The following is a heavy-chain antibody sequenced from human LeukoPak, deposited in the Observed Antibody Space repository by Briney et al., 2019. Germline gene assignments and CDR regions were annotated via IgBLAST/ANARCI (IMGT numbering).Heavy chain of an antibody. D-gene: IGHD3-10*01. V-gene: IGHV3-33*01. CDR2: IWFDGSNK. Sequence: TGGSLRLSCAASGFPFRNYGMHWVRQAPGKGLEWVAVIWFDGSNKYYADSVKGRFTISRDNSQSTLFLHMNSLSVEGTAVYYCARVRVPYGSNTYYIMDYWGQGTLVAVSS. J-gene: IGHJ4*02. CDR1: GFPFRNYG. CDR3: ARVRVPYGSNTYYIMDY.